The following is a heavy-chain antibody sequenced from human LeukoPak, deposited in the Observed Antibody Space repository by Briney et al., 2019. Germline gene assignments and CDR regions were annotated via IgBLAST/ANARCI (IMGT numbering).Heavy chain of an antibody. V-gene: IGHV1-2*02. Sequence: GASVKVSCKFSGSTFTDYYVHWVRQAPGQGLERMGWINPESGGTNSAQMFRGRLTMTRDTSITTAYMELSRLKSDDTAVYYCARNYYDSSGSLINDAFDIWGQGTLVTVSS. D-gene: IGHD3-22*01. CDR2: INPESGGT. J-gene: IGHJ3*02. CDR1: GSTFTDYY. CDR3: ARNYYDSSGSLINDAFDI.